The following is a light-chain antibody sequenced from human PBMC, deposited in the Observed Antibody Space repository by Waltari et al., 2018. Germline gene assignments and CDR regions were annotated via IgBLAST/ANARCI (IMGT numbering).Light chain of an antibody. CDR2: EVS. J-gene: IGLJ1*01. Sequence: QSALTQPASVSGSPGQSITIPCHGTSSDVGSYNLVSWYQQHPGKAPKLMIYEVSKRPSGVSNRFSGSKSGNTASLTISGLQAEDEADYYCCSYAGSSPYVFGTGTKVTVL. CDR3: CSYAGSSPYV. CDR1: SSDVGSYNL. V-gene: IGLV2-23*02.